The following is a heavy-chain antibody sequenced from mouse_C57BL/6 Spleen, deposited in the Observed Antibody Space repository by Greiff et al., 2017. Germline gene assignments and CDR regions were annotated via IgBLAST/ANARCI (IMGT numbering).Heavy chain of an antibody. CDR3: ARRDELGSYYDY. CDR2: IHPRSGNT. CDR1: GYTFTSYG. V-gene: IGHV1-81*01. D-gene: IGHD1-1*01. Sequence: QVQLKQSGAELVRPGASVKLSCKASGYTFTSYGISWVKQRTGQGLEWIGEIHPRSGNTYYNEKFKGKATLTADKSSSTAYMGLRSLTSEDSAVYFWARRDELGSYYDYWGQGTTRTVSS. J-gene: IGHJ2*01.